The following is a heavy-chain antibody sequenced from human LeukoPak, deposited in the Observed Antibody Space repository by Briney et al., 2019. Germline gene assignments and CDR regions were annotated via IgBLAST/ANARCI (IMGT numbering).Heavy chain of an antibody. CDR2: ISRSGST. J-gene: IGHJ3*01. Sequence: GGSLRLSCSASGFTFSTYDMQWVRQAPGMGLEWVSGISRSGSTYYTDSVKGRFTISRDNSKNTLDLQMNTLRAEDTAVYYCAKGGYFDFENWGQGTRVTVSS. D-gene: IGHD3-9*01. V-gene: IGHV3-23*01. CDR3: AKGGYFDFEN. CDR1: GFTFSTYD.